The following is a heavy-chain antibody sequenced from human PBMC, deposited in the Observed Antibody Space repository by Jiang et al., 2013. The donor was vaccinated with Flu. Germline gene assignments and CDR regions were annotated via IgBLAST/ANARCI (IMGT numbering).Heavy chain of an antibody. V-gene: IGHV1-8*01. Sequence: SGAEVKKPGASVKVSCKASGYTFTSYDINWVRQATGQGLEWMGWMNPNSGNTGYAQKFQGRVTMTRNTSISTAYMELSSLRSEDTAVYYCARVHWYYYGMDVWGQGTTVTVSS. CDR2: MNPNSGNT. J-gene: IGHJ6*02. CDR1: GYTFTSYD. CDR3: ARVHWYYYGMDV.